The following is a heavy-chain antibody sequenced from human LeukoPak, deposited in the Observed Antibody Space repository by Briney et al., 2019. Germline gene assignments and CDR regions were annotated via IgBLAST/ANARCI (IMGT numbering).Heavy chain of an antibody. J-gene: IGHJ4*02. CDR1: GFTVSSNY. Sequence: AGGSLRLSCAASGFTVSSNYMSWVRQAPGKGLEWVSVIYSGGSTYYADSVKGRFTISRDNSKNTLYLQMNSLRAEDTAVYYCAREGPYSSGWYDSPHFDYWGQGTLVTVSS. V-gene: IGHV3-66*01. CDR2: IYSGGST. D-gene: IGHD6-19*01. CDR3: AREGPYSSGWYDSPHFDY.